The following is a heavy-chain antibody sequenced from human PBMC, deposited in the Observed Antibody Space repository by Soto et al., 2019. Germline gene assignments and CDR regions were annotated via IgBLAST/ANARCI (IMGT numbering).Heavy chain of an antibody. D-gene: IGHD2-15*01. J-gene: IGHJ4*02. Sequence: QVQLVESGGGVVQPGGSLRLSCVGSGFTFRNFGLHWVRQAPGQGLEWVTVISYDGATEHYLDSVKGRFTISRDNSKTTVYLDMNSLRQQHTACCYCAQGLCHGSSCINDYPGQGT. V-gene: IGHV3-30*18. CDR3: AQGLCHGSSCINDY. CDR1: GFTFRNFG. CDR2: ISYDGATE.